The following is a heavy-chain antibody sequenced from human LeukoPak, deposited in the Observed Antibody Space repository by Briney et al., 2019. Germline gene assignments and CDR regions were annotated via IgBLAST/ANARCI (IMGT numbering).Heavy chain of an antibody. D-gene: IGHD6-13*01. V-gene: IGHV4-4*02. Sequence: PSGTLSLTCAVSGGSISSSNWWSWVRQPPGKGLEWIGEIYHSGSTYYNPSLKSRVTISVDTSKNHFSLDLSSVTAADTAVYYCARDRSSSWYKDFDYWGQGTLVTVSS. CDR2: IYHSGST. CDR3: ARDRSSSWYKDFDY. J-gene: IGHJ4*02. CDR1: GGSISSSNW.